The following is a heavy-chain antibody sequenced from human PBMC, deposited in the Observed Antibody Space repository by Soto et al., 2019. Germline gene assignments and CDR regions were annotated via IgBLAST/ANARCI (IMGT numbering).Heavy chain of an antibody. V-gene: IGHV4-39*01. CDR1: GGSISSSSYY. D-gene: IGHD3-16*01. Sequence: SETLSLTCTVSGGSISSSSYYWGWIRQPPGKGLEWIGSIYYSGSTYYNPSLKSRVTISVDTSKKQFFLKLSSGTAADTAVYYCARQERSRITVPRVPIVYRGQATLVTVSS. CDR3: ARQERSRITVPRVPIVY. J-gene: IGHJ4*02. CDR2: IYYSGST.